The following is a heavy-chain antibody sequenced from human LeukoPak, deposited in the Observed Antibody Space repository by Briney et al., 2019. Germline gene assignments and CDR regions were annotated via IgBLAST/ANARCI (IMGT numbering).Heavy chain of an antibody. D-gene: IGHD3-3*01. Sequence: PGRSLRLSCTASGFTFGDYAMSWVRQAPGKGLEWVGFIRSKAYGGTTEYAASVKGRFTISRDDSKSIAYLQMNGLKTEDTAVYYCTRTPYDFSDYWGQGTLVTVSS. CDR2: IRSKAYGGTT. J-gene: IGHJ4*02. CDR1: GFTFGDYA. CDR3: TRTPYDFSDY. V-gene: IGHV3-49*04.